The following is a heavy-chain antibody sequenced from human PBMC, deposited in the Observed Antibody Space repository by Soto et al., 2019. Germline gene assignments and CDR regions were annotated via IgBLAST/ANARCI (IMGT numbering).Heavy chain of an antibody. Sequence: GGSLRLSCAASGFTFSSYAMSWVRQAPGKGLEWVSAISGSGGSTYYADSVKGRFTISRDNSKNTLYLQMNSLRAEDTAVYYCAKDLAAFWDIVVVVAAPGPFQHWGQGTLVTVSS. D-gene: IGHD2-15*01. V-gene: IGHV3-23*01. CDR3: AKDLAAFWDIVVVVAAPGPFQH. CDR1: GFTFSSYA. J-gene: IGHJ1*01. CDR2: ISGSGGST.